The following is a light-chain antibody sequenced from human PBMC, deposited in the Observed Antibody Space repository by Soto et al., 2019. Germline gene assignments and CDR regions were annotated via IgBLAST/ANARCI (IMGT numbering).Light chain of an antibody. Sequence: QSALTQPASVSGSPGQSITIPCTGTSGDVGSYNLVSWYQQHPGKAPKLWIYEVTERPSGVSNRFSGSKSGSTASLTISGLQPDDEADYYCCSYAGNSEVLGTGTKVTAL. CDR1: SGDVGSYNL. V-gene: IGLV2-23*02. CDR3: CSYAGNSEV. J-gene: IGLJ1*01. CDR2: EVT.